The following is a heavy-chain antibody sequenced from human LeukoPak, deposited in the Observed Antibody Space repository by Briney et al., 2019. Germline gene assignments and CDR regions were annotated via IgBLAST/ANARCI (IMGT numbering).Heavy chain of an antibody. CDR3: ARVPITYYYGSGSYFCGMDV. D-gene: IGHD3-10*01. V-gene: IGHV3-7*03. CDR2: IKQDGSEI. CDR1: GFTFSSYW. Sequence: GGSLRLSCAASGFTFSSYWMSWVRLAPGKGLEWVANIKQDGSEIYYVDSVKGRFTIPRDNAKNSLYLQMNTLRAEDTAVYYCARVPITYYYGSGSYFCGMDVWGKGTTVSVSS. J-gene: IGHJ6*04.